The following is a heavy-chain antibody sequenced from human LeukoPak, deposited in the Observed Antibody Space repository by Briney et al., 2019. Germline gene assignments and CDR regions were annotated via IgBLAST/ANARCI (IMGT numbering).Heavy chain of an antibody. D-gene: IGHD6-13*01. CDR1: GYTFTSYD. CDR3: ARENGAAAGIYYYYGMDV. Sequence: GASVKVSCKASGYTFTSYDINWVRQATGQGLEWMGWMNPNSGNTGYAQKFQGRVTMTRNTSISTAYMELSSLRSEDTAVYYCARENGAAAGIYYYYGMDVWGQGTTVTVSS. V-gene: IGHV1-8*01. CDR2: MNPNSGNT. J-gene: IGHJ6*02.